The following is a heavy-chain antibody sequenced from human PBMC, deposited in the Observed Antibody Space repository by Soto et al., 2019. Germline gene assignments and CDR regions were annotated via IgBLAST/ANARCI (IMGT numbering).Heavy chain of an antibody. CDR1: GASIINGGYY. Sequence: QVQLQESGPRLMKPSETLSLTCSVSGASIINGGYYWAWIRQSPGEGLEWIGSMLYTGNTFYKPSLRSRVSISADTSKNQFSLRLDSGTATDSAIDYCSRHAPYDGFDYWGQGTLLSVSS. CDR3: SRHAPYDGFDY. J-gene: IGHJ4*02. V-gene: IGHV4-39*01. CDR2: MLYTGNT. D-gene: IGHD3-3*01.